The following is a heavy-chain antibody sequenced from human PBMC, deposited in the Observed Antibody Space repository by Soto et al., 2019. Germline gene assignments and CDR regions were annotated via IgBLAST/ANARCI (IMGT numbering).Heavy chain of an antibody. V-gene: IGHV3-33*01. J-gene: IGHJ5*01. CDR2: VWNDGINK. CDR1: GFIFSAYG. D-gene: IGHD1-26*01. Sequence: QGQLVESGGGVVQPGGSLRLSCAASGFIFSAYGIHWVRQAPGKGLEWVAIVWNDGINKYYADSVKGRFTISRDNFKNTVDLQMNSLRVEDTAVYYCARLAYSNFLGGLDSWGQGTLVTASS. CDR3: ARLAYSNFLGGLDS.